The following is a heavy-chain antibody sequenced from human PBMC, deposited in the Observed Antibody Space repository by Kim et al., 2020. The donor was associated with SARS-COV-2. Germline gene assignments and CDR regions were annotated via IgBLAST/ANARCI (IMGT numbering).Heavy chain of an antibody. D-gene: IGHD1-26*01. J-gene: IGHJ6*02. Sequence: GGSLRLSCAASGFTFSSYGMHWVRQAPGKGLEWVAVISYDGSNKYYADSVKGRFTISRDNSKNTLYLQMNSLRAEDTAVYYCAKVLVGAKGAIKYYYYYGMDVWGQGTTVTVSS. CDR2: ISYDGSNK. V-gene: IGHV3-30*18. CDR3: AKVLVGAKGAIKYYYYYGMDV. CDR1: GFTFSSYG.